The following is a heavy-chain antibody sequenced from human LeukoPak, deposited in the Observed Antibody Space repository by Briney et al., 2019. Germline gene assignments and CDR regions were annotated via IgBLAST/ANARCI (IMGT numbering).Heavy chain of an antibody. CDR2: INWNGGST. CDR1: GFTFDDYA. D-gene: IGHD2-2*01. V-gene: IGHV3-20*04. J-gene: IGHJ4*02. Sequence: SGGSLRLSCAASGFTFDDYAMHWVRQAPGKGLEWVSGINWNGGSTGYADSVKGRFTISRDNAKNSLYLQMNSLRAEDTALYYCARDLGLAPAAIDYWGQGTLVTVSS. CDR3: ARDLGLAPAAIDY.